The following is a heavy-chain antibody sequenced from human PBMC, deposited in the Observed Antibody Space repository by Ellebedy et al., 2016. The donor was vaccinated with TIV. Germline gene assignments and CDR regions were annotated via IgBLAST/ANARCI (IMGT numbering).Heavy chain of an antibody. CDR2: IKQDGSEK. Sequence: GESLKISXAASGFTFSNYWMSWVRQAPGKGLEWVANIKQDGSEKYYVDSVKGRFTISRDNAKNSLYLQMDSLRVEDTAVYYCARGMDVWGQGTTVTVSS. J-gene: IGHJ6*02. V-gene: IGHV3-7*04. CDR3: ARGMDV. CDR1: GFTFSNYW.